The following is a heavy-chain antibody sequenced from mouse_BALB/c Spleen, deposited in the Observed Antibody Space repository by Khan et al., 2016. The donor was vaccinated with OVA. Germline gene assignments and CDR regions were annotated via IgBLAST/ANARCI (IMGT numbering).Heavy chain of an antibody. V-gene: IGHV5-6-5*01. J-gene: IGHJ3*01. Sequence: EVELVESGGGLVKPGGSLKLSCAASGFTFSNYAMSWVRQSPEKRLEWVASISSGDSTYYPASVKGRFTTSRDNARNFLYLQMSSLRSEYTAMYYCARDYWFAYWGQGTLVTVSA. CDR3: ARDYWFAY. CDR2: ISSGDST. CDR1: GFTFSNYA.